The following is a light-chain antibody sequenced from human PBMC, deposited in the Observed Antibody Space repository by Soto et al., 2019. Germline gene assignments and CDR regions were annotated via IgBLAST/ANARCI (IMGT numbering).Light chain of an antibody. CDR3: SSYAGSNDRWV. CDR1: SSDIGAYNY. CDR2: EVS. J-gene: IGLJ3*02. Sequence: QSALTQPPSASGSTGQSVTISCTGTSSDIGAYNYVSWYQQHPGKAPKLMIHEVSKRASGVPDRFSGSKSGNTASLTVSGRQAEDEAEYDCSSYAGSNDRWVFGGGTHLTVL. V-gene: IGLV2-8*01.